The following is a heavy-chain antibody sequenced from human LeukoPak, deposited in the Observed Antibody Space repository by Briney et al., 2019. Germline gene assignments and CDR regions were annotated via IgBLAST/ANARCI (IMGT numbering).Heavy chain of an antibody. CDR2: IYPGDSDT. J-gene: IGHJ4*02. CDR1: GYSFTSYW. CDR3: ATTSVSVRGVYYFDY. V-gene: IGHV5-51*01. Sequence: GESLKISCKGSGYSFTSYWIGWVRQMPGKGLEWMGIIYPGDSDTRYSPSFQGQVTISADKSISTAYLQWSSLKASDTAMYYCATTSVSVRGVYYFDYWGQGTLVTVSS. D-gene: IGHD3-10*01.